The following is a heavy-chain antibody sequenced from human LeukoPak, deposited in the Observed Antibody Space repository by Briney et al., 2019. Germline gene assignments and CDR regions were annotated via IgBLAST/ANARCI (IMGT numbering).Heavy chain of an antibody. CDR1: GFPFSRYG. Sequence: GGSLRLSCAACGFPFSRYGMNWVRQAPGKGLERVSYTSSSGSNIYYADSVKGRFTISRDNAKKSLYLQMNSLRAEDTAVYHCARDAKEWQWLLDNWGQGTQVTVSS. D-gene: IGHD6-19*01. CDR3: ARDAKEWQWLLDN. J-gene: IGHJ4*02. CDR2: TSSSGSNI. V-gene: IGHV3-48*03.